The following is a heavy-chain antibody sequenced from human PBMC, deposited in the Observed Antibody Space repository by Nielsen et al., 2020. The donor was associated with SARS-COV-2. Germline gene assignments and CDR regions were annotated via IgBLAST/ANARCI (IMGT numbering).Heavy chain of an antibody. V-gene: IGHV3-7*03. CDR3: AREDTVTKSPRYYYYGMDV. CDR2: IKQDGSEK. Sequence: GESLKISCAASGFTFSSYWMSWVRQAPGKGLEWVANIKQDGSEKYYVDSVKGRFTISRDNAKNSLYLQMNSLRAEDTAVYYCAREDTVTKSPRYYYYGMDVWGQGTTVTVSS. D-gene: IGHD4-11*01. J-gene: IGHJ6*02. CDR1: GFTFSSYW.